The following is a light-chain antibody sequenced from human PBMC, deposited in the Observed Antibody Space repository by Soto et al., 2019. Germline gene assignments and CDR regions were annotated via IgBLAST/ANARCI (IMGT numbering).Light chain of an antibody. CDR2: DVN. J-gene: IGLJ1*01. V-gene: IGLV2-14*03. CDR3: GAYTGRSSLYV. Sequence: QSALTQPASVSGSPGQSLTISCTGTTSDVGGYQDVSWYQQHPGKAPKLIMYDVNNRPSGISDRFAGSKSGNTASLNISGLQAEDEADYLCGAYTGRSSLYVIGSGTKRTVL. CDR1: TSDVGGYQD.